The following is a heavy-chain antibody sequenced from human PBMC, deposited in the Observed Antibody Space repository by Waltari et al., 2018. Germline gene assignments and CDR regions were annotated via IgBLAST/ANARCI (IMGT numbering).Heavy chain of an antibody. Sequence: QVQLVESGGGVVQPGRSLRLSCAASGFTFSSYAMHWVRQAPGKGLEWVAVILYDGSNKYYADSVKGRFTISRDNSKNTLYLQMNSLRAEDTAVYYCATNSLGVSSYYFDYWGQGTLVTVSS. CDR2: ILYDGSNK. D-gene: IGHD6-6*01. J-gene: IGHJ4*02. V-gene: IGHV3-30-3*01. CDR1: GFTFSSYA. CDR3: ATNSLGVSSYYFDY.